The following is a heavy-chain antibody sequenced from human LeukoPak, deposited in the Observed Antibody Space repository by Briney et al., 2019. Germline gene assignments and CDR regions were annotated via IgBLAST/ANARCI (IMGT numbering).Heavy chain of an antibody. CDR2: IYYSGST. CDR3: ARANHRGTKFPFDY. J-gene: IGHJ4*02. CDR1: GGSISSYY. Sequence: SETLSLTCTVSGGSISSYYWSWILQPPGKGLEWIGYIYYSGSTNYNPSLKSRVTISVDTSKNQFSLKLSSVTAADTAVYYCARANHRGTKFPFDYWGQGTLVTVSS. V-gene: IGHV4-59*01. D-gene: IGHD1-26*01.